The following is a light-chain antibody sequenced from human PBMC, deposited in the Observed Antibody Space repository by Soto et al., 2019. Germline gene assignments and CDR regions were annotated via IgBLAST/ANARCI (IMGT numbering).Light chain of an antibody. J-gene: IGKJ3*01. CDR2: GAS. CDR1: KSLNRN. Sequence: EILMTQSPATLSVSPGERATLSCRTSKSLNRNLAWYQQKPGQAPRLIIYGASTRASGIPARFSGSGSGTEFTLTISSLQSEDFALYYCQHYNDWPPAFSLRPGTKVDL. V-gene: IGKV3D-15*01. CDR3: QHYNDWPPAFS.